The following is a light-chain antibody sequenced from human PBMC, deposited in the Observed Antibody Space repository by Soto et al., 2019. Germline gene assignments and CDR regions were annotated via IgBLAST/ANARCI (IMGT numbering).Light chain of an antibody. CDR1: LTMNNN. Sequence: EIVMTQSPATLSVSPGESVTLSCRASLTMNNNIAWYQHKPGQAPRLLIFGASSRATGVPGRFSGSGFGTEFTLSISRLQSEDFAVYDCQQSNERPPWTVGQGTTVEMK. CDR2: GAS. CDR3: QQSNERPPWT. V-gene: IGKV3-15*01. J-gene: IGKJ1*01.